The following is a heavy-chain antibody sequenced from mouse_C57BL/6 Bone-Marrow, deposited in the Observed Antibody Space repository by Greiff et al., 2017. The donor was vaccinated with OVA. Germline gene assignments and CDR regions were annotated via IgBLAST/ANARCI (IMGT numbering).Heavy chain of an antibody. CDR2: ISYDGSN. Sequence: ESGPGLVKPSQSLSLTCSVTGYSITSGYYWNWIRQFPGNKLEWMGYISYDGSNNYNPSLKNRISITRDTSKNQFFLKLNSVTTEDTATYYCAREGYYVAWFAYWGQGTLVTVSA. CDR1: GYSITSGYY. V-gene: IGHV3-6*01. D-gene: IGHD2-3*01. J-gene: IGHJ3*01. CDR3: AREGYYVAWFAY.